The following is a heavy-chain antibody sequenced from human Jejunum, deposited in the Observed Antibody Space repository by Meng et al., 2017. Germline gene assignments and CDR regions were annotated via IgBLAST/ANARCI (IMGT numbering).Heavy chain of an antibody. V-gene: IGHV4-34*01. CDR3: TRGTDRAKSGDY. Sequence: QVQRQRWGAGRLNPSEFLSLTCAVYGGSSSGFYFSWVRQPPGKGLEWIGEIHPSGSTDYNPSLKSRLAISLDTSKNQFSLSLISATAADTGIYYCTRGTDRAKSGDYWGQGTLVTVSS. CDR1: GGSSSGFY. D-gene: IGHD1-14*01. J-gene: IGHJ4*02. CDR2: IHPSGST.